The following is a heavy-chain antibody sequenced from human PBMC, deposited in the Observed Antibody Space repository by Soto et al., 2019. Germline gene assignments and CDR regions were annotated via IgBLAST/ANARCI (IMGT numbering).Heavy chain of an antibody. D-gene: IGHD3-16*01. CDR1: GGSISSGDYY. J-gene: IGHJ5*02. V-gene: IGHV4-30-4*01. Sequence: QVQLQESGPGLVKPSQTLSLTCTVSGGSISSGDYYWSWIRQPPGKGLEWIGYIDYSGSTFYNPSLKHRVTISLATSKIQFSLTLSSVTAADTAVYYCVREGGANWFDPWGQGTLVTVSS. CDR2: IDYSGST. CDR3: VREGGANWFDP.